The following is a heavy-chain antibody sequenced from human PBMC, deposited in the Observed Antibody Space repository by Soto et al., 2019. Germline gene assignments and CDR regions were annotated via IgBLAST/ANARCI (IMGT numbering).Heavy chain of an antibody. CDR1: GGTFSSYA. Sequence: GASVKVSCKASGGTFSSYAISWVRQAPGQGLEWMGGIVPIFGTANYAQKFQGRVTITADESTSTAYMELSSLRSEDTAVYYCARGPPPKVIAVAGTTPLFVLNWFDPWGQGTLVTVSS. D-gene: IGHD6-19*01. V-gene: IGHV1-69*13. CDR3: ARGPPPKVIAVAGTTPLFVLNWFDP. CDR2: IVPIFGTA. J-gene: IGHJ5*02.